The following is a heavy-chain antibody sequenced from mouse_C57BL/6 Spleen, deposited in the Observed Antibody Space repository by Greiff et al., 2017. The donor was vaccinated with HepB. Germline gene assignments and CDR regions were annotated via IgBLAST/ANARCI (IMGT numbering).Heavy chain of an antibody. CDR1: GYTFTSYW. V-gene: IGHV1-50*01. Sequence: QVQLQQSGAELVKPGASVKLSCKASGYTFTSYWMQWVKQRPGQGLEWIGEIDPSDSYTNYNQKFKGKATLTVDTSSSTAYMQLSSLTSEDSAVYYCARRDGGWYAMDYWGQGTSVTVSS. CDR2: IDPSDSYT. J-gene: IGHJ4*01. D-gene: IGHD1-1*02. CDR3: ARRDGGWYAMDY.